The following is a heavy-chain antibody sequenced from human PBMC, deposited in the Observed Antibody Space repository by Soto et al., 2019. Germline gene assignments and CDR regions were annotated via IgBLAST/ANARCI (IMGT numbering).Heavy chain of an antibody. J-gene: IGHJ4*02. CDR2: INTNSGGT. V-gene: IGHV1-2*02. Sequence: RASVKVSCKASGFTFRGFYLHWVRQAPGQGLEWMGWINTNSGGTRYALKFEGRVTMTRDTSIRTVYMELTRLRSDDTAFYYCARDQGLGSSLPDFWGQGTPVTVSS. CDR1: GFTFRGFY. D-gene: IGHD1-26*01. CDR3: ARDQGLGSSLPDF.